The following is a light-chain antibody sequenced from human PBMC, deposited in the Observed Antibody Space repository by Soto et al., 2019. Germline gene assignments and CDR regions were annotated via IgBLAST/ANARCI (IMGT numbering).Light chain of an antibody. CDR3: CSYAGSSTFV. Sequence: QSVLTQPPAASGSPGQSVTISCTGTCSYFGGYNSVSWYQRHPGKAPKLMIYEVTKRPSGVPDRFSGSKSGNTASLTVSGLQAEDEADYYCCSYAGSSTFVFGTWTKVTVL. J-gene: IGLJ1*01. CDR2: EVT. CDR1: CSYFGGYNS. V-gene: IGLV2-8*01.